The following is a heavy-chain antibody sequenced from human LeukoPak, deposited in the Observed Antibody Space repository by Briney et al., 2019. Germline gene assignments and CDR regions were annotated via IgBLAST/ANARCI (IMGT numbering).Heavy chain of an antibody. V-gene: IGHV6-1*01. CDR3: ARETTTSGSPFDY. D-gene: IGHD6-19*01. J-gene: IGHJ4*02. CDR1: GDSVSSNRAA. CDR2: TYYRSKWYN. Sequence: SQTLSLTCAISGDSVSSNRAAWNWIRRSPSRGLEWLGRTYYRSKWYNDYAVSVKSRITINPDTSKNQFSLQPNSVTPEDTAVYYCARETTTSGSPFDYWGQGTLVTVSS.